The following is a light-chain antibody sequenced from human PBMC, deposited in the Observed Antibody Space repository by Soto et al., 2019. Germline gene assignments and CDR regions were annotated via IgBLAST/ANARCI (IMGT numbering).Light chain of an antibody. Sequence: DIQMTQSPSTLSASVGDRVTITCRASQSITSWLAWYQQKPGKAPKVLICDASSLESGVPSRFSGSGSGTEFTLTISSLQPDDFGTYYCQQYDSFSRTFGQGTKVDI. V-gene: IGKV1-5*01. CDR3: QQYDSFSRT. CDR1: QSITSW. CDR2: DAS. J-gene: IGKJ1*01.